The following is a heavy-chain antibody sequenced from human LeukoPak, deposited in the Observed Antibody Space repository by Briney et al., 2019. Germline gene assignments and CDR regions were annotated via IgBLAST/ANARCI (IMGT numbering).Heavy chain of an antibody. CDR2: IWYDGSNK. CDR1: GFTFYNYA. D-gene: IGHD1-7*01. J-gene: IGHJ4*02. V-gene: IGHV3-33*01. Sequence: PGGSLRLSCAASGFTFYNYAMHWVRQAPGKGPEWVAVIWYDGSNKYYADSVKGRITISRDNSKNTVYLQMNSLRAEDTAVYYCARDGGITGTTAYFDYWGQGTLVTVSS. CDR3: ARDGGITGTTAYFDY.